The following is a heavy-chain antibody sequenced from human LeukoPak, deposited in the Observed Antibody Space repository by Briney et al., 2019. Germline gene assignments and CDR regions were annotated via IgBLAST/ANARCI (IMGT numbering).Heavy chain of an antibody. V-gene: IGHV4-34*01. CDR2: INHSGST. J-gene: IGHJ5*02. CDR1: GGSFSGYY. CDR3: ARGGSHIVRLKGWFDP. Sequence: PSETLSLTCAVYGGSFSGYYWSWIRQPLGKGLEWIGEINHSGSTNYNPSLKSRVTISVDTSKNQFSLKLSSVTAADTAVYYCARGGSHIVRLKGWFDPWGQGTLVTVSS. D-gene: IGHD5-12*01.